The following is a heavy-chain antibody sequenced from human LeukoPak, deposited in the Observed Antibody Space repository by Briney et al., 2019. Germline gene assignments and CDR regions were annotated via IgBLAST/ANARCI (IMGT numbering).Heavy chain of an antibody. CDR2: ISGSGGST. Sequence: GGSLRLSCAASGFTFSSYAMTWVRQAPGKGLEWVSTISGSGGSTYYADSVKGRFTISRDNSKNTLYLQMNSLRAEDTALYYCAKDALLGICYHSSGYTHWGQGTLVTVSS. CDR1: GFTFSSYA. J-gene: IGHJ4*02. V-gene: IGHV3-23*01. CDR3: AKDALLGICYHSSGYTH. D-gene: IGHD3-22*01.